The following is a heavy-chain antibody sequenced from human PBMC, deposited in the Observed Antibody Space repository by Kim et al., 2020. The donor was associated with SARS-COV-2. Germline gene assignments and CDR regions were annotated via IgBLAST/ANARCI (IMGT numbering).Heavy chain of an antibody. D-gene: IGHD4-4*01. CDR2: IYYSGST. CDR3: ARVPAVTWFAFDI. J-gene: IGHJ3*02. Sequence: SETLSLTCTVSGGSISSYYWSWIRQPPGKGLEWIGYIYYSGSTNYNPSLKSRVTISVDTSKNRFSLKLSSVTAADTAVYYCARVPAVTWFAFDIWGQGTMVTVSS. V-gene: IGHV4-59*13. CDR1: GGSISSYY.